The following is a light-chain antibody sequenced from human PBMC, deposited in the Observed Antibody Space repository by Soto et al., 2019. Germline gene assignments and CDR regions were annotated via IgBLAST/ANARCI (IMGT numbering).Light chain of an antibody. V-gene: IGKV3-20*01. Sequence: EIVLTQSPDTLSLSPGERATLSCRASQSVNRNYLTWYQQKPGQAPRLLIFGASSRATGIPDRFSGSGSGTDFTLTISRLEPEDFAVYYCQQYGSSPLTFGGGTKVDNK. CDR3: QQYGSSPLT. CDR1: QSVNRNY. J-gene: IGKJ4*01. CDR2: GAS.